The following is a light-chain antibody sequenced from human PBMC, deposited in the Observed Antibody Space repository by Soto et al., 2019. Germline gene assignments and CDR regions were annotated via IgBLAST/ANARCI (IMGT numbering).Light chain of an antibody. CDR3: QSYDSSLSGSRV. V-gene: IGLV1-40*01. Sequence: QSVLTQPPSVSGAPGQWVTISCTGSSSNIGAGYDVHWYQQLPGTAPKLLIYGNSNRPSGVPDRFSGSKSGTSASLAITGFQAEDEADYYCQSYDSSLSGSRVFGGGTKVTVL. J-gene: IGLJ2*01. CDR1: SSNIGAGYD. CDR2: GNS.